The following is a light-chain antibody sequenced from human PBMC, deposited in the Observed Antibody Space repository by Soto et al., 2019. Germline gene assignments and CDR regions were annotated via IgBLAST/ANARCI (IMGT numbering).Light chain of an antibody. Sequence: DIQMTQSPSSLSTSVGDRVTFTCRASQRINIYLNWYRQKPGKAPELLIYSASNLQSGVPSRFSGSGSGTDFTLTISSLQPEDFATYYCQQSFSTPTFGQGTGLEIK. CDR1: QRINIY. V-gene: IGKV1-39*01. CDR3: QQSFSTPT. CDR2: SAS. J-gene: IGKJ5*01.